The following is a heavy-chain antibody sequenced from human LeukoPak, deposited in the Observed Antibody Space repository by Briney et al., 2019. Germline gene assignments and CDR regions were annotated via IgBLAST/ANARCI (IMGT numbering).Heavy chain of an antibody. Sequence: GGSLRLSCAASGFTFRNHAMNWVRQAPGKGLEWVSVISGSGETTYYADSVKGRFTISRDNSQNTLYLQMSSLRGEDPALYYCAKDRGMVGASVRAFDYWGQGTLVTVSS. CDR3: AKDRGMVGASVRAFDY. D-gene: IGHD1-26*01. V-gene: IGHV3-23*01. CDR1: GFTFRNHA. CDR2: ISGSGETT. J-gene: IGHJ4*02.